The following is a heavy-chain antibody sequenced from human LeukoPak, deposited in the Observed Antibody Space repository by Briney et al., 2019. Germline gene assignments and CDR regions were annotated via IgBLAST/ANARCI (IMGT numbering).Heavy chain of an antibody. CDR2: FHNSGTS. D-gene: IGHD3-16*01. Sequence: SETLSLTCTVSDDSISDYYRGWIRQPPGKGLEWIGYFHNSGTSTYNPSLKGRVTISADTSKNQFSLKLNSLATADTAVYYCTRGAGWLIDYWGQGILVTVSS. V-gene: IGHV4-59*01. CDR3: TRGAGWLIDY. CDR1: DDSISDYY. J-gene: IGHJ4*02.